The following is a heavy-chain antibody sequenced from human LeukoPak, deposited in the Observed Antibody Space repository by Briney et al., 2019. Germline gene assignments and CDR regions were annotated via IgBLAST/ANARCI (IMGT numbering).Heavy chain of an antibody. CDR1: GYTFSNYD. CDR3: ARGTTRNYGDFDY. V-gene: IGHV1-8*01. D-gene: IGHD3-10*01. Sequence: GASVKVSCKASGYTFSNYDINWVRQVTGQGLEWMGWMNPDSGNTGYAQRLQGRVTLTRNPSISTAYMEVSSLRSEDTAVYFCARGTTRNYGDFDYWGQGTLVTVFS. CDR2: MNPDSGNT. J-gene: IGHJ4*02.